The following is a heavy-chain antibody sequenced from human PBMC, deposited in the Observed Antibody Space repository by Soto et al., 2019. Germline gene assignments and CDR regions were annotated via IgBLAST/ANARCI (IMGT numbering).Heavy chain of an antibody. V-gene: IGHV3-23*01. CDR1: GFTFRSYA. J-gene: IGHJ2*01. Sequence: DVQLLESGGGLVQPGGSLRLSCTASGFTFRSYAMSWVRQAPGKGLEWVSGISGSGISTHYADSVKGRFTVSRDNSKNPLYLQMTSLRAEDTAVYNCAKAPVGPDWYFELWGRGTLVTVSS. CDR2: ISGSGIST. CDR3: AKAPVGPDWYFEL.